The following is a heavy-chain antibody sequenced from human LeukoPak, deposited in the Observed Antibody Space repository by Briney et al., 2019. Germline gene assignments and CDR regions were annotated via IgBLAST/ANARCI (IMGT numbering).Heavy chain of an antibody. CDR2: IYYSGSS. J-gene: IGHJ4*02. D-gene: IGHD6-13*01. Sequence: SETLSLTCTVSGGSISSSSCYWGWIRQPPGKGLEWIGSIYYSGSSYYNPSLKSRVTISVDTSKNQFSLHLSSVTAADTAVYYCARLRIAAADSWGQGTLVTVSS. CDR3: ARLRIAAADS. V-gene: IGHV4-39*01. CDR1: GGSISSSSCY.